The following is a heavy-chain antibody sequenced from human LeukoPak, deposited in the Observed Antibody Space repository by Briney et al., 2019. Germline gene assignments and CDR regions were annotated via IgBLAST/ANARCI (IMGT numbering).Heavy chain of an antibody. J-gene: IGHJ1*01. CDR3: ATPPVWFGEFMSGNSILGYFQD. CDR1: GHTLTELS. V-gene: IGHV1-24*01. CDR2: FDTQEGET. Sequence: GASVKVSCKISGHTLTELSIHWVRQAPGKGLEWMGGFDTQEGETIFAQNFQGRVTMTEDTSSDTAHMELSSLTSEDTAVYYCATPPVWFGEFMSGNSILGYFQDWGQGTLVTVSS. D-gene: IGHD3-10*01.